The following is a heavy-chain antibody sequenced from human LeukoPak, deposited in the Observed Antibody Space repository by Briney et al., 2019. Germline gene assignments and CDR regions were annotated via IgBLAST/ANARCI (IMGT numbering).Heavy chain of an antibody. CDR1: GGSFSGYY. CDR3: TTLGAYCGGDCPLLFDY. CDR2: IKSKTDGGTT. V-gene: IGHV3-15*01. D-gene: IGHD2-21*02. J-gene: IGHJ4*02. Sequence: ETLSLTCAVYGGSFSGYYWSWVRQAPGKGLEWVGRIKSKTDGGTTDYAAPVKGRFTISRDDSKNTLYLQMNSLKTEDTAVYYCTTLGAYCGGDCPLLFDYWGQGTLVTVSS.